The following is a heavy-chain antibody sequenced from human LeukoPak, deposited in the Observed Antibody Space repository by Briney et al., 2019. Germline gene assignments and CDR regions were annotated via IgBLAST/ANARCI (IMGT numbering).Heavy chain of an antibody. CDR3: ARDHYDFWIFDY. V-gene: IGHV4-4*07. D-gene: IGHD3-3*01. J-gene: IGHJ4*02. Sequence: SETPSLTCTVSGGPISSYYWSWIRQPAGRGLEWIGRIYTSGSTNYNPSLKSRVTMSVDTSKSQFSLKLSSVTAADTAVYYCARDHYDFWIFDYWGQGTLVTVSS. CDR2: IYTSGST. CDR1: GGPISSYY.